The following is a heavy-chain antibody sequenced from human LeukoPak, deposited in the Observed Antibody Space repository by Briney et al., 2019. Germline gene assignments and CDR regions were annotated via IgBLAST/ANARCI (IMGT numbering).Heavy chain of an antibody. CDR3: ARYNSMFRGVTTSDY. D-gene: IGHD3-10*01. Sequence: ASVKVSCKASGYTFTNYGFNWVRQAPGQGLEWMGNSAYNGNTNYAQKFQDRVTMTTDTATSTAYMELRSLRSDDTAVYYWARYNSMFRGVTTSDYWGQGTLVTVSS. J-gene: IGHJ4*02. CDR1: GYTFTNYG. V-gene: IGHV1-18*01. CDR2: NSAYNGNT.